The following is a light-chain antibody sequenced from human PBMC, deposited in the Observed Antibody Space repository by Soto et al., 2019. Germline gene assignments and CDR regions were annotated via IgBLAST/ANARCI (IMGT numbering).Light chain of an antibody. CDR3: QKLGRSPLT. J-gene: IGKJ4*01. V-gene: IGKV1-9*01. Sequence: DIQLTQSPSVLSASVGDTVTITCRASQALSNYLAWYQQKPGKAPDLLIYSASTLQSGVPSRFSGSGSETDFSLTIRALQPEVFATYYCQKLGRSPLTFGGGTKVDIK. CDR1: QALSNY. CDR2: SAS.